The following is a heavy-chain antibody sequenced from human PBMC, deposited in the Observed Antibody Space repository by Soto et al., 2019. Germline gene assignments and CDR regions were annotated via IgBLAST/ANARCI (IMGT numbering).Heavy chain of an antibody. D-gene: IGHD6-19*01. J-gene: IGHJ4*02. CDR1: GGSISGSY. CDR2: VYYTGST. V-gene: IGHV4-59*01. Sequence: PSETLSLTCSVSGGSISGSYWGWIRQSPGKGLEWLGYVYYTGSTNYSPSLRSRVSISVDTSRNEFSLRLSSVTAADTAVYFCARSVAVPGAHIGYWGQGTQVTVSS. CDR3: ARSVAVPGAHIGY.